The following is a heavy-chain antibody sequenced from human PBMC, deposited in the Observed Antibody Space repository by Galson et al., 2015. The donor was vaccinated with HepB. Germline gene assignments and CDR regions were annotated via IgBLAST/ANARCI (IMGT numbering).Heavy chain of an antibody. V-gene: IGHV3-20*04. CDR2: IFYNGGGT. J-gene: IGHJ5*02. D-gene: IGHD1-7*01. CDR3: ASGANWNSEGWGAWFDP. Sequence: LRLSCAASGFIFNDYGMTWVRQAPGKGLQWVSGIFYNGGGTHYVDSVKGRFTISRDNAKKSLYLQMNNLRVDDTALYFCASGANWNSEGWGAWFDPWGQGTPVTVSS. CDR1: GFIFNDYG.